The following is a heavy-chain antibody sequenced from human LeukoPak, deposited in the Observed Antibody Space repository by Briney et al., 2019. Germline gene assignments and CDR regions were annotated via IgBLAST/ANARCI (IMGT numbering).Heavy chain of an antibody. D-gene: IGHD1-26*01. J-gene: IGHJ4*02. CDR1: GYTFTGFY. CDR3: ARMSGRYYDY. Sequence: GASVKVSCKAFGYTFTGFYMHWVRQAPGQGLEWMGRIDPNSGGTNYAQKFQGRVTMTRDTSISTAYMELSRLRSDDTAVYYCARMSGRYYDYWGQGTLVTVSS. V-gene: IGHV1-2*06. CDR2: IDPNSGGT.